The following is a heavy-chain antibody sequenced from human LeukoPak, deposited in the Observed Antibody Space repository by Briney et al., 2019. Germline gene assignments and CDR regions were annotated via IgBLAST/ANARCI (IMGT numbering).Heavy chain of an antibody. V-gene: IGHV3-74*01. CDR1: GFTFSSYW. CDR3: ARVVTTYYYGSGSYYNPTYFDY. D-gene: IGHD3-10*01. CDR2: INSDGSST. Sequence: PGGSLRLSCAASGFTFSSYWMHWVRQAPGKGLVWVSRINSDGSSTSYADSVKGRFPISRDNAKNTLYLQMNSLRAEDTAVYYCARVVTTYYYGSGSYYNPTYFDYWGQGTLVTVSS. J-gene: IGHJ4*02.